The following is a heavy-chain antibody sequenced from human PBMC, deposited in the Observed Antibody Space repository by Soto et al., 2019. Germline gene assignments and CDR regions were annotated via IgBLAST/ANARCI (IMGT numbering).Heavy chain of an antibody. CDR2: IIPIFGTA. CDR3: ARMSRGAYLLQEDYYYCGLDV. D-gene: IGHD3-10*01. CDR1: GGTFSSDA. V-gene: IGHV1-69*13. J-gene: IGHJ6*02. Sequence: SVKVSCKASGGTFSSDAISWVRPAAGQGLEWMGGIIPIFGTANYAQKFQGRVTITADESTSTAYMELSSLRSEDTAVYYCARMSRGAYLLQEDYYYCGLDVCGQ.